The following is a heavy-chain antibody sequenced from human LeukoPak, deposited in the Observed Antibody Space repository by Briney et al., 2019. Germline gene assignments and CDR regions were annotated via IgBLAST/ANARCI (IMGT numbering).Heavy chain of an antibody. CDR2: LQSVGNT. Sequence: GGSLRLSCAASGFSVRSKYMSWVRQAPGKGLEWVSVLQSVGNTFYADSVRGRFSISRDRSKNTVYLQMDSLRAEDTAVYYCARDAEGEEQMATTYFDLWGQGTLVIVSS. CDR3: ARDAEGEEQMATTYFDL. D-gene: IGHD5-24*01. V-gene: IGHV3-53*01. J-gene: IGHJ4*02. CDR1: GFSVRSKY.